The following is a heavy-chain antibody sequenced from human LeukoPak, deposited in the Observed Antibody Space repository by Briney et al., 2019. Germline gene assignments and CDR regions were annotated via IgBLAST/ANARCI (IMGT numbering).Heavy chain of an antibody. CDR2: IGTAGDT. Sequence: GGSLRLSCAASGFTFSSYDIHWVRQATGKGLEWVSAIGTAGDTYYPGSVKGRFTISRENAKNSLYLQMNSLRAGDTAVYYCARELRKDGVWGAFDIWGQGTVVTVSS. J-gene: IGHJ3*02. CDR1: GFTFSSYD. V-gene: IGHV3-13*01. D-gene: IGHD2-8*01. CDR3: ARELRKDGVWGAFDI.